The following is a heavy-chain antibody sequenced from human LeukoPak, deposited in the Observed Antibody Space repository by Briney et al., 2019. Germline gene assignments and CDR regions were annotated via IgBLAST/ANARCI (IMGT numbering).Heavy chain of an antibody. CDR3: ARHWDIVPTWGRWFGP. V-gene: IGHV4-4*02. CDR1: GGSISSSNW. Sequence: SETLSLTCVVSGGSISSSNWWSWVRQPPGKGLEWIGEMYHSGSTNYNPSLKSRVTISVDKSNNQFSLKLSSVTAADTAVYYCARHWDIVPTWGRWFGPWGQGTLVTVS. CDR2: MYHSGST. J-gene: IGHJ5*02. D-gene: IGHD5-12*01.